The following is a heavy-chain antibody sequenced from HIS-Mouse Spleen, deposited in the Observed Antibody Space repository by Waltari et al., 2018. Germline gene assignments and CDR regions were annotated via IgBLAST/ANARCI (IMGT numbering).Heavy chain of an antibody. Sequence: QVQLQESGPGLVKPSETLSLPCTVSGYSISSGYYWGWLRQPPGKGLEWIGSIYHSGSTYYNPSLKSRVTISVDTSKNQFSLKLSSVTAADTAVYYCARDPYVAAAYNWFDPWGQGTLVTVSS. V-gene: IGHV4-38-2*02. CDR1: GYSISSGYY. J-gene: IGHJ5*02. D-gene: IGHD6-13*01. CDR3: ARDPYVAAAYNWFDP. CDR2: IYHSGST.